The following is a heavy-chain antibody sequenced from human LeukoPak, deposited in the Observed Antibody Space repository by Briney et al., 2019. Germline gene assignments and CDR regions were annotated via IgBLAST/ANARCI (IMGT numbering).Heavy chain of an antibody. Sequence: SGGSLRLSCVASGFTFSTHWVSWVRQAPGKGLEWVANIKEDGSTTDYVDSVKGRFTISRDNAKNSVFLQMNSLRAEDTAVYYCAPQTMILVLGDQGTLVTVSS. CDR3: APQTMILVL. CDR1: GFTFSTHW. D-gene: IGHD3-22*01. CDR2: IKEDGSTT. V-gene: IGHV3-7*01. J-gene: IGHJ4*02.